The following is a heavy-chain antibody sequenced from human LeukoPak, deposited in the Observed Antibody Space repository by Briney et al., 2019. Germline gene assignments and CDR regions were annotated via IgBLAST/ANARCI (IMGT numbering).Heavy chain of an antibody. J-gene: IGHJ4*02. V-gene: IGHV3-30*02. Sequence: GGSLRLSCATSDSTFSGYGIHWVRQAPGKGLEWVAFIQYDGSNKYYADSVQGRFTISRDNSKSTLYLQMNSLRAEDTAVYYCAKGGAVTPQGAYFDYWGQGTLVTVSS. CDR2: IQYDGSNK. CDR3: AKGGAVTPQGAYFDY. CDR1: DSTFSGYG. D-gene: IGHD4-23*01.